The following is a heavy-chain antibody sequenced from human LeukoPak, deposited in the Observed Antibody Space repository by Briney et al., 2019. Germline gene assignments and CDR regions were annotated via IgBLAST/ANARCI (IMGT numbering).Heavy chain of an antibody. CDR1: GYTFTSYY. Sequence: GASVKVSCKASGYTFTSYYMHWVRQATGQGLEWMGWMNPNSGNTGYAQKFQGRVTITRNTSISTAYMELSSLRSEDTAVYYCARGPGILYQWDFCDYWGQGTLVTVSS. D-gene: IGHD2-8*01. CDR2: MNPNSGNT. CDR3: ARGPGILYQWDFCDY. J-gene: IGHJ4*02. V-gene: IGHV1-8*03.